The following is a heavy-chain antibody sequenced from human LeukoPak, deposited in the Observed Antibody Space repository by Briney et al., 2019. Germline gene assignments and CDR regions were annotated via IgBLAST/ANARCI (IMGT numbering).Heavy chain of an antibody. Sequence: SVKVSCKASGYIFTSYYIYWVRQPPGQGLEWMGGIITISGTANYAQKFQGRVTITTDESTSTAYMELSSLRSEDTAVYYCAREGRDGYNYPYYYYGMDVWGQGTTVTVSS. CDR3: AREGRDGYNYPYYYYGMDV. J-gene: IGHJ6*02. V-gene: IGHV1-69*05. D-gene: IGHD5-24*01. CDR2: IITISGTA. CDR1: GYIFTSYY.